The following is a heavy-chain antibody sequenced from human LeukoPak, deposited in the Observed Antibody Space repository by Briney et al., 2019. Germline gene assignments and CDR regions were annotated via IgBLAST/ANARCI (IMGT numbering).Heavy chain of an antibody. Sequence: LRLSCAASGFTFSSYSMNWVRQHPGKGLEWIGYIYYSGSTYYNPSLKSRVTISVDTSKNQFSLKLSSVTAADTAVYYCARARSGYYPYFDYWGQGTLVTVSS. CDR2: IYYSGST. V-gene: IGHV4-31*02. J-gene: IGHJ4*02. D-gene: IGHD3-22*01. CDR3: ARARSGYYPYFDY. CDR1: GFTFSSYS.